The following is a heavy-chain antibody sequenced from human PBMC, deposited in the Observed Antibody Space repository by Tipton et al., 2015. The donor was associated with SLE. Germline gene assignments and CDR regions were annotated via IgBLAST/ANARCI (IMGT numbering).Heavy chain of an antibody. J-gene: IGHJ4*02. D-gene: IGHD1-1*01. CDR2: INHSGST. CDR1: GGSFSGYY. V-gene: IGHV4-34*01. Sequence: LRLSCAVYGGSFSGYYWSWIRQPPGKGLEWIGEINHSGSTNYNASLKSRVTISVDTSKNQFSLMLSSVTAADTAVYYCARADLNWNYFDYWGQGTLVTVSS. CDR3: ARADLNWNYFDY.